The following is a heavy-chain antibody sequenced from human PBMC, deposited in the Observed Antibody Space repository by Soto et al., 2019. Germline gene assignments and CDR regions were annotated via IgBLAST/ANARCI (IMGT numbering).Heavy chain of an antibody. Sequence: PSETLSLTCAVSGYSISSGYYWGWIRQPPGKGLEWIGSIYHSGSTYYNPSLKSRVTISVDTSKNQFSLKLSSVTAADTAAYYCARDLERGYCSGGSCYPGDNWFDPWGQGTLVTVS. D-gene: IGHD2-15*01. CDR1: GYSISSGYY. J-gene: IGHJ5*02. CDR2: IYHSGST. V-gene: IGHV4-38-2*02. CDR3: ARDLERGYCSGGSCYPGDNWFDP.